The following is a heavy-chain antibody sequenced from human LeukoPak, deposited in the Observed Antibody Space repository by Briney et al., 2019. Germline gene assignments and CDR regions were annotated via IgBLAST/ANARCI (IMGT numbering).Heavy chain of an antibody. D-gene: IGHD2-21*01. CDR2: INPSSGGT. CDR3: ARAGVMEIGFDP. J-gene: IGHJ5*02. CDR1: GYTFTGYY. Sequence: EASVKVSCKASGYTFTGYYIHWVRQAPGQGLEWMAWINPSSGGTNYEQKFQGRVTITRDTSISTAYMELSSLRSEDTAVYYCARAGVMEIGFDPWGQGTLVTVSS. V-gene: IGHV1-2*02.